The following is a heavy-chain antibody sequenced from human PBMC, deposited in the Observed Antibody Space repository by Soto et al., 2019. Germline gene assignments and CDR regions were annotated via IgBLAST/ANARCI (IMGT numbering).Heavy chain of an antibody. V-gene: IGHV3-23*01. CDR2: ISGSGGST. Sequence: PGGSLRLSXAASGFTFSSYAMGWVRQAPGKGLEWVSAISGSGGSTYYADSVKGRFTISRDNSKNTLYLQMNSLRAEDTAVYYCAKPAVAGDYYYYGMDVWGQGTTVTVSS. J-gene: IGHJ6*02. CDR3: AKPAVAGDYYYYGMDV. CDR1: GFTFSSYA. D-gene: IGHD6-19*01.